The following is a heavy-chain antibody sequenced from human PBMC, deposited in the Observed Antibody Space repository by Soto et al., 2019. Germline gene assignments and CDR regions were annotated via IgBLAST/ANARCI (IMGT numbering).Heavy chain of an antibody. J-gene: IGHJ5*02. CDR1: GGTFSSYA. Sequence: SVKVSCKASGGTFSSYAISWVRQAPGQGLEWMGGIIPIFGTANYAQKFQGRVTITADESTSTAYMELSSLRSEDTAVYYCARENVEYYYDSSGYLRFDPWGQGTLVTVSS. CDR2: IIPIFGTA. V-gene: IGHV1-69*13. D-gene: IGHD3-22*01. CDR3: ARENVEYYYDSSGYLRFDP.